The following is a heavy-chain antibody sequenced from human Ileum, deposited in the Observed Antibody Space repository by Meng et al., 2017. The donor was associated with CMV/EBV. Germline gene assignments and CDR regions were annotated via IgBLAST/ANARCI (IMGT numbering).Heavy chain of an antibody. CDR3: ANFEIGEHFYYYGMDL. CDR1: GFTFSSFA. D-gene: IGHD2-21*01. V-gene: IGHV3-23*01. CDR2: ISGSGYNT. Sequence: GGSLRPSCAASGFTFSSFAMSWVRQAPGKGLEWVSTISGSGYNTYYADSVKGRFTIARDNSKHTLYLQMNSLRAEDTAVYYCANFEIGEHFYYYGMDLWGQGTTVTVSS. J-gene: IGHJ6*02.